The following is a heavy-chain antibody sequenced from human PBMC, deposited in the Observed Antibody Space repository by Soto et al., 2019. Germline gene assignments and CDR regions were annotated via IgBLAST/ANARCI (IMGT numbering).Heavy chain of an antibody. Sequence: PTHPLTRAISGDSVSSNSPAWNWIRQSPSRGLEWLGRTYYRSKWYNDFAVVVKSRLTITPDTSKNQFSLQLNSVTPEDTAVYYCARAIGPMLFDIWGQGTMVTVSS. CDR1: GDSVSSNSPA. CDR2: TYYRSKWYN. J-gene: IGHJ3*02. D-gene: IGHD2-8*01. CDR3: ARAIGPMLFDI. V-gene: IGHV6-1*01.